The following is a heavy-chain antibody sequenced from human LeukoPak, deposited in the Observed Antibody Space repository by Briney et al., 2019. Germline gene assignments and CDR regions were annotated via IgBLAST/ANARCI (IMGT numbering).Heavy chain of an antibody. CDR3: AIPGGSSRDFDY. J-gene: IGHJ4*02. Sequence: ASVKVSCKVSGYTLTELSMHWVRQAPGKGLEGMGGFDPEDGEKIYAQKFQGRVTMTEDTSTDTAYMELSSLRSEDTAVYYCAIPGGSSRDFDYWGQGTLVTVSS. V-gene: IGHV1-24*01. CDR2: FDPEDGEK. CDR1: GYTLTELS. D-gene: IGHD6-13*01.